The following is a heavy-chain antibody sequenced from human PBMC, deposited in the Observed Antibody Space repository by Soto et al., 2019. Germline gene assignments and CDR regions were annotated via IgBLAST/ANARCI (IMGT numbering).Heavy chain of an antibody. J-gene: IGHJ4*02. CDR2: ISGSGGST. CDR1: GFTFSSYA. Sequence: PGGSLRLSCAASGFTFSSYAMSWVRQAPGKGPEWVSAISGSGGSTYYADSVKGRFTISRDNSKNTLYLQMNSLRAEDTAVYYCAKVSVFGVVITYFDYWGQGTLVTVSS. CDR3: AKVSVFGVVITYFDY. V-gene: IGHV3-23*01. D-gene: IGHD3-3*01.